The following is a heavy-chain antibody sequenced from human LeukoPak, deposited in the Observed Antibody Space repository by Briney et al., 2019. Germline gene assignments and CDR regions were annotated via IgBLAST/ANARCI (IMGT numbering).Heavy chain of an antibody. V-gene: IGHV4-59*01. CDR2: IYYSGST. CDR1: GGSISGYY. CDR3: ARSTPSFDGSGYYVLPPFDS. Sequence: PSETLSLTCTVSGGSISGYYWSWIRQPPGKGLEWIGYIYYSGSTNYNPSLKSRVTISLDTSKNQFSLKLNSVTAADTAVYYCARSTPSFDGSGYYVLPPFDSRGQGTLVTVSS. J-gene: IGHJ4*02. D-gene: IGHD3-22*01.